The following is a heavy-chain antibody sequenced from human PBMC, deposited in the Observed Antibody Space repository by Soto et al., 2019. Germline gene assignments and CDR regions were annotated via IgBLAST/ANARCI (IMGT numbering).Heavy chain of an antibody. CDR2: ISWNSGSI. Sequence: EVHLVESGGGLVQPGRSLRLSCAASGFSFHYYAMHWVRQAPGKGLEWVSAISWNSGSIGYADSVQGRFTISRHNANNALYLQMNSLRAEDTAFYYCVKDWGTSWYDRFDYWGQGALVTVSS. J-gene: IGHJ4*02. D-gene: IGHD6-13*01. V-gene: IGHV3-9*01. CDR1: GFSFHYYA. CDR3: VKDWGTSWYDRFDY.